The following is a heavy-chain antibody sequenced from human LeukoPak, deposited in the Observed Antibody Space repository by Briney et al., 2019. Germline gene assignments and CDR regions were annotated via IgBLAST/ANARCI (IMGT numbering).Heavy chain of an antibody. D-gene: IGHD2-15*01. J-gene: IGHJ4*02. CDR3: AKGGVVGTRYYFDS. V-gene: IGHV3-7*01. Sequence: GGSLTLSCAASGCSFSYYWMSWVRQPPGKGLEWVANTKEDGSGSSYVDSVKGRFTISRDNAKNSLYLQMTSLRAEDTAVYYCAKGGVVGTRYYFDSWGQRTLVTVSS. CDR2: TKEDGSGS. CDR1: GCSFSYYW.